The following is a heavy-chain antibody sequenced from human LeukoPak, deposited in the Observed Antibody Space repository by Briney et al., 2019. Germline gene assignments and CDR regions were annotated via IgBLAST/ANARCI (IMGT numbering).Heavy chain of an antibody. Sequence: PSQTLSLTCTVSGGSISSGGYYWSWIRQHPGKGLEWIGYIFYNGDTFYTPSLQSRVTISRDTSKNQFSLKLTSVTDADTAVYYCARGQTQGGVFDYWGQGTLVTVSP. J-gene: IGHJ4*02. CDR1: GGSISSGGYY. D-gene: IGHD3-16*01. CDR2: IFYNGDT. CDR3: ARGQTQGGVFDY. V-gene: IGHV4-31*03.